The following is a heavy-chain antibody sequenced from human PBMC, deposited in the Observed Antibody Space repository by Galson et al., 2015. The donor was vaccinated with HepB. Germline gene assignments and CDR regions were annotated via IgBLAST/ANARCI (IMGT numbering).Heavy chain of an antibody. CDR3: AKGYCSSTSCYGDY. CDR1: GFTFSSYG. J-gene: IGHJ4*02. CDR2: ISYDGSNK. D-gene: IGHD2-2*01. Sequence: SLRLSCAASGFTFSSYGMHWVRQAPGKGLEWVAVISYDGSNKYYADSVKGRFTISRDNSKNTLYLQMNSLRAEDTAVYYCAKGYCSSTSCYGDYWGQGTLVTVSS. V-gene: IGHV3-30*18.